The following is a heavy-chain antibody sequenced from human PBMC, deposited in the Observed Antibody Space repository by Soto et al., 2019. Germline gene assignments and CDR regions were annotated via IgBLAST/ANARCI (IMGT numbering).Heavy chain of an antibody. V-gene: IGHV3-23*01. J-gene: IGHJ3*02. CDR3: AKLTGGSYRGNPGAFDI. Sequence: GGSLRLSCAASGFTFTNYAMTWVRQAPGKGLEWVSVISGSGGSTYYADSVKSRFTISRDNSKNTLYLQMNSLRAEDTAVYYCAKLTGGSYRGNPGAFDIPGQATIVTVSS. CDR2: ISGSGGST. CDR1: GFTFTNYA. D-gene: IGHD2-15*01.